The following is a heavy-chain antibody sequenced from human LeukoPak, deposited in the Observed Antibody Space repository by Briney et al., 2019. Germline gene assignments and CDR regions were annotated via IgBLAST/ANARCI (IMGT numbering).Heavy chain of an antibody. V-gene: IGHV3-23*01. CDR3: AKDEDEQWLVRYFDY. Sequence: GGSLRLSCVASGFTLSSYWMSWVRQAPGKGLEWVSAISGSGGSTYYADSVKGRFTISRDNSKNTLYLQMNSLRAEDTAVYYCAKDEDEQWLVRYFDYWGQGTLVTVSS. J-gene: IGHJ4*02. CDR1: GFTLSSYW. D-gene: IGHD6-19*01. CDR2: ISGSGGST.